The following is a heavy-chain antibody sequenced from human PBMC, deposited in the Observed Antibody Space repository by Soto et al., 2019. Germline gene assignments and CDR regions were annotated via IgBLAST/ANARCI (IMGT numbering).Heavy chain of an antibody. V-gene: IGHV3-30-3*01. CDR1: GFTFSTYA. CDR3: ARTIRVGATEIDD. J-gene: IGHJ4*02. D-gene: IGHD1-26*01. Sequence: QVHLVESGGAVVQPGRSLRLSCAASGFTFSTYALHWVRQAPGKGLEWVAVISNDASNKYYADSVSGRFTISRDNSKNTLFLQMNSLRVEDTGLYYCARTIRVGATEIDDWGQGTLVTVSS. CDR2: ISNDASNK.